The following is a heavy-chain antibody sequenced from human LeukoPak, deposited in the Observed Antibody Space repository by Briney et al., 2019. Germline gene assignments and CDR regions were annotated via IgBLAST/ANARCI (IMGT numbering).Heavy chain of an antibody. CDR3: ARDPMYNGGNSGAFDF. CDR1: GFSFSTFV. V-gene: IGHV3-33*01. D-gene: IGHD4-23*01. J-gene: IGHJ3*01. CDR2: IRPDGSHI. Sequence: PGGSLRLSCAASGFSFSTFVMHWVRQAPGKGLEWVAVIRPDGSHISYVDPVKGRFTISRDNSNNMLYLQMSSLRAEDTAVYYCARDPMYNGGNSGAFDFWGQGTLVTVSS.